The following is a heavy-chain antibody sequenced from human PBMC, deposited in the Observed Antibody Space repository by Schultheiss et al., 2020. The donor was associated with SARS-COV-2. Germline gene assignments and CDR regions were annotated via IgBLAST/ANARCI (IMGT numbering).Heavy chain of an antibody. V-gene: IGHV3-7*03. J-gene: IGHJ6*02. D-gene: IGHD3-3*01. CDR1: GFTFSSYW. CDR3: ARGGITIFGVVTYPLFYYGMDV. CDR2: IKQDGSEK. Sequence: GGSLRLSCAASGFTFSSYWMNWVRQAPGKGLEWVANIKQDGSEKYYVDSVKGRFTISRDNAKNSLYLQMNSLRAEDTAVYYCARGGITIFGVVTYPLFYYGMDVWGQGTTVTVSS.